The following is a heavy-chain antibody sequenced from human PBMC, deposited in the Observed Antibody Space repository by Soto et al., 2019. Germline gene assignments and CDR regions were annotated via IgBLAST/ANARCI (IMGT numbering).Heavy chain of an antibody. CDR2: IIPIFGTA. Sequence: QVQLVQSGAEVKKPGSSVKVSCKASGDTFSSYAISWVRQAPGQGLEWMGGIIPIFGTANYAQKFQGRVTITADESTSTAYRELSSLRSADTAVYYCARDGSGYRSRASPMDVWGQGTTVTVSS. V-gene: IGHV1-69*01. J-gene: IGHJ6*02. CDR1: GDTFSSYA. D-gene: IGHD3-22*01. CDR3: ARDGSGYRSRASPMDV.